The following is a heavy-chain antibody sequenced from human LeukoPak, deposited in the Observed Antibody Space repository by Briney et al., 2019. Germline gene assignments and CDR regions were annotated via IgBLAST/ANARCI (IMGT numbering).Heavy chain of an antibody. V-gene: IGHV4-31*03. CDR1: GGSISSGGYY. D-gene: IGHD3-22*01. CDR3: ARLDSSGYYVDY. Sequence: SQTLSLTCTVSGGSISSGGYYWSWIRQHPGTGLEWIGYIYYSGSTYYNPSLKSRVTISVDTSKNQFSLKLSSVTAADTAVYYCARLDSSGYYVDYWGQGALVTVSS. CDR2: IYYSGST. J-gene: IGHJ4*02.